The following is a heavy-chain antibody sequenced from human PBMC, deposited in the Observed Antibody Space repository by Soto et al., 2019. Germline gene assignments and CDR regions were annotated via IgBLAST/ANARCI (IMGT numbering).Heavy chain of an antibody. CDR2: IDPSDSYT. D-gene: IGHD1-26*01. CDR1: GYSFTSYW. Sequence: ESLKISCKGSGYSFTSYWISWVRQMPGKGLEWMGRIDPSDSYTNYSPSFQGHVTISADKSISTAYLQWSSLKASDTAMYYCARRGSYGGYYYYGMDVWGQGTTVTGSS. J-gene: IGHJ6*02. CDR3: ARRGSYGGYYYYGMDV. V-gene: IGHV5-10-1*01.